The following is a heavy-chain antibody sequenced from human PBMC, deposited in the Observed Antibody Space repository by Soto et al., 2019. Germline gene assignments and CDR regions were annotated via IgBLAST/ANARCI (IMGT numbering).Heavy chain of an antibody. CDR1: GFTFSSYW. D-gene: IGHD2-21*02. CDR3: AVTYCGGDCYRAFDY. J-gene: IGHJ4*02. V-gene: IGHV3-74*01. CDR2: INSDGSRT. Sequence: GGSLRLSCAASGFTFSSYWMHWVRQAPGKGLVWVPRINSDGSRTTYADSVKGRFTISRDNAKSTLYLQMNSLRAEDTAVYYCAVTYCGGDCYRAFDYWGQGTLVTVSS.